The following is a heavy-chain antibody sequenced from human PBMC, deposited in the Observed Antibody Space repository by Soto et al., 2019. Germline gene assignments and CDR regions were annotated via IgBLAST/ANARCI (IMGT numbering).Heavy chain of an antibody. CDR2: IYYSGST. CDR3: ARLARYYGPGYYYGMDV. V-gene: IGHV4-31*03. Sequence: QVQLQESGPGLVKPSQTLSLTCTVSGGSISSGGYYWSWIGQHPGKGLEWIGYIYYSGSTYYNPSLKSRVTISVDTSKNQFSLKLSSVTAADTAVYYCARLARYYGPGYYYGMDVWGQGTTVTVSS. J-gene: IGHJ6*02. CDR1: GGSISSGGYY. D-gene: IGHD3-10*01.